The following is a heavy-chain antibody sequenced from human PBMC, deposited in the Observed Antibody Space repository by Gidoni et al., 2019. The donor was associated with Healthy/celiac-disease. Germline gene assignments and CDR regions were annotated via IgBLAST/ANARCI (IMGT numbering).Heavy chain of an antibody. J-gene: IGHJ4*02. V-gene: IGHV1-18*04. CDR3: ARAQYYYDSSGYTWDY. Sequence: QVQLVQSGAEVKKPGASVQVSCKASGYTFTSYGISWVRQAPGQGLEWMGWISAYNGNTNYAQKLQGRVTMTTDTSTSTAYMELRSLRSDDTAVYYCARAQYYYDSSGYTWDYWGQGTLVTVSS. CDR2: ISAYNGNT. CDR1: GYTFTSYG. D-gene: IGHD3-22*01.